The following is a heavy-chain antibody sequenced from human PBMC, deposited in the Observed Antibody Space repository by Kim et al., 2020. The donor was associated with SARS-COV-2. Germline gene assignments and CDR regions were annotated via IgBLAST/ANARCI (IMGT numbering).Heavy chain of an antibody. D-gene: IGHD4-4*01. CDR3: ARGPNYSPFDY. V-gene: IGHV3-48*03. Sequence: YYADSVRGRFTIYRDNDKNSLYLQMNSLRAEDTAVYYCARGPNYSPFDYWGQGTLVTVAS. J-gene: IGHJ4*02.